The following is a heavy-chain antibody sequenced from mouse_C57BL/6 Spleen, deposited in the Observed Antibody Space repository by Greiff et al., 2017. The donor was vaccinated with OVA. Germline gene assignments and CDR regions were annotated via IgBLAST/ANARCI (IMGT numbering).Heavy chain of an antibody. V-gene: IGHV1-82*01. J-gene: IGHJ2*01. CDR1: GYAFSSSW. CDR3: AREDYYSNYLDY. Sequence: VQGVESGPELVKPGASVKISCKASGYAFSSSWMNWVKQRPGKGLEWIGRIYPGDGDTNYNGKFKGKATLTADKSSSTAYMQLSSLTSEDSAVYFCAREDYYSNYLDYWGQGTTLTVSS. CDR2: IYPGDGDT. D-gene: IGHD2-5*01.